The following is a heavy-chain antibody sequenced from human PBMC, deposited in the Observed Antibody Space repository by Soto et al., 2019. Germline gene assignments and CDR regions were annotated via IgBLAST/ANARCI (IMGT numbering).Heavy chain of an antibody. CDR3: ARHIAVSGTRGFDH. D-gene: IGHD2-21*01. J-gene: IGHJ4*02. CDR2: IFNTGSV. Sequence: QVQLQESGPGLMKPSWTLSLTCAVSGGSITSIWWSWVRQPPGSGWEWIADIFNTGSVNYNPSLMGRLTISMDKSRNHLSLTLNSVTAADTAVYYCARHIAVSGTRGFDHWGQGTLVTVSP. CDR1: GGSITSIW. V-gene: IGHV4-4*02.